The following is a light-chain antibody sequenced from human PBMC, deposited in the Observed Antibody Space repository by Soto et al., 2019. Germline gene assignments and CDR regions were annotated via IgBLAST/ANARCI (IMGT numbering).Light chain of an antibody. CDR2: DVN. Sequence: QSVLTQPASVSGSPGQSIAISCTGTSSYIGAYNYVSWYQQHPDKAPKLMIFDVNNRPSGVSDRFSGSKSGNTASLTISGLQAEDEADYYCSSYVSSGTYVFGTGTKVTVL. CDR3: SSYVSSGTYV. J-gene: IGLJ1*01. V-gene: IGLV2-14*03. CDR1: SSYIGAYNY.